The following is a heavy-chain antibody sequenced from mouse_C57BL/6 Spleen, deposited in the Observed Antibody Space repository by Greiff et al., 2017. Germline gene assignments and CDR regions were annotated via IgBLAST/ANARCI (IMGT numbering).Heavy chain of an antibody. J-gene: IGHJ1*03. CDR3: ARNSYDYDGDWYFDV. Sequence: QVQLKESGPGLVQPSQSLSITCTVSGFSLTSYGVHWVRQSPGKGLEWLGVIWSGGSTDYNAAFISRLSISKDNSKSQVFFKMNSLQADDTAIYYCARNSYDYDGDWYFDVWGTGTTVTVSS. CDR2: IWSGGST. D-gene: IGHD2-4*01. CDR1: GFSLTSYG. V-gene: IGHV2-2*01.